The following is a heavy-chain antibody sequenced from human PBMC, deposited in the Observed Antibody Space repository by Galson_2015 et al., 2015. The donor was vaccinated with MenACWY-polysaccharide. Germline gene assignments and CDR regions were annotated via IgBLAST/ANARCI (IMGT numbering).Heavy chain of an antibody. D-gene: IGHD3-10*01. J-gene: IGHJ4*02. CDR3: AKQIDEYYGSGNYYPPWDY. CDR2: ISGSGLNT. Sequence: SLRLSCAASGFTFSSYAMSWVRQAPGKGLERVSTISGSGLNTYYADSVKGRFTMSRDNSKNTLYMQMNSLRAEGTAVYYCAKQIDEYYGSGNYYPPWDYWGQGTLVTVSS. V-gene: IGHV3-23*01. CDR1: GFTFSSYA.